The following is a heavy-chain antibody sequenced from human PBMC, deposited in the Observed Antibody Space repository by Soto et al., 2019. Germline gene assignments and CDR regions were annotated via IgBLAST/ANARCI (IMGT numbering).Heavy chain of an antibody. D-gene: IGHD3-22*01. CDR3: HTYYYDGSGYFDYYYGMDV. Sequence: LRLSCAASGFTFSSYAMSWVRQAPGKGLEWVSAISGSGGSTYYADSVKGRFTISRDNSKNTLYLQMNSLRAEDTAVYYCHTYYYDGSGYFDYYYGMDVRDKETRGTVSS. V-gene: IGHV3-23*01. J-gene: IGHJ6*04. CDR2: ISGSGGST. CDR1: GFTFSSYA.